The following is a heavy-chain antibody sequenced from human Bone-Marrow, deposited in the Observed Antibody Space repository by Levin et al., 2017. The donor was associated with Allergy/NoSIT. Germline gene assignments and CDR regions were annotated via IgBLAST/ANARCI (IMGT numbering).Heavy chain of an antibody. CDR2: IYYSGST. CDR1: SGSISSYY. J-gene: IGHJ4*02. D-gene: IGHD3-10*02. CDR3: AGQRIVRGVILSQIDY. V-gene: IGHV4-59*01. Sequence: SETLSLICTVSSGSISSYYWNWIRQPPGKGLEWIGHIYYSGSTNCNPSLKSRVTISVDTSKNQFSLNLSSVTAADTAMYYCAGQRIVRGVILSQIDYWGQGTLVTVSS.